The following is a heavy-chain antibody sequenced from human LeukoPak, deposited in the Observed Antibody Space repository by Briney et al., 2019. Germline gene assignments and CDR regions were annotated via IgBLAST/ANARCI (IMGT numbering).Heavy chain of an antibody. V-gene: IGHV4-38-2*02. CDR3: ARAFPNYDSSGYYYFDY. D-gene: IGHD3-22*01. CDR2: IYHSGST. CDR1: GYTINSGYY. Sequence: PSETLSLTCTVSGYTINSGYYWGWIREPPGKGLEWIGSIYHSGSTYYNPSLKSRVTISVDTSKNQSSLKLSSVTAADTAVYYCARAFPNYDSSGYYYFDYWGQGTLVTVSS. J-gene: IGHJ4*02.